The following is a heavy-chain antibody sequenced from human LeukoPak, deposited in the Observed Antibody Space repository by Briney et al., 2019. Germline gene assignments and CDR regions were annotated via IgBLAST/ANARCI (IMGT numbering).Heavy chain of an antibody. Sequence: GGPLRLSCAASGFTFSGSAMHWVRQASGKGLEWVGRIRSKANSYATAYAASVKGRFTISRDDSKNTAYLQMNSLKTEDTAVYYCTLRCTDYYYYGMDVWGQGTTVTVSS. CDR2: IRSKANSYAT. D-gene: IGHD4-17*01. V-gene: IGHV3-73*01. CDR1: GFTFSGSA. CDR3: TLRCTDYYYYGMDV. J-gene: IGHJ6*02.